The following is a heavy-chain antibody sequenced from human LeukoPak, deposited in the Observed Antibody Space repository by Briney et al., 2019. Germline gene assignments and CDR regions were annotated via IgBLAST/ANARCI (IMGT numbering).Heavy chain of an antibody. V-gene: IGHV3-23*01. J-gene: IGHJ4*02. CDR3: ATRGTYYYDNSGYWGFDY. CDR1: GFTFSSYA. D-gene: IGHD3-22*01. Sequence: GGSLRLSCAASGFTFSSYAMSWVRQAPGKGLEWVSAISGSGGGTYYADSVRGRFTISRDNSKNTLYLQMNSLRAEDTAVYYCATRGTYYYDNSGYWGFDYWGQVTLVTVSS. CDR2: ISGSGGGT.